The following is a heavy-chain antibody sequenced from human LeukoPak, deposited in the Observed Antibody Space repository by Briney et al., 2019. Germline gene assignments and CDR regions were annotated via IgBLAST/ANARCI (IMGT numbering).Heavy chain of an antibody. Sequence: PGGSLRLSCAASGFTVSSNYMSWVRQAPGKGLEWVSVIYSGGSTYYADSVKGRFTISRDNSKNTLYLQMNSLRTEDTAIYYCAKGTYSNYENWFDPWGQGTLVTVSS. CDR3: AKGTYSNYENWFDP. CDR1: GFTVSSNY. CDR2: IYSGGST. J-gene: IGHJ5*02. D-gene: IGHD4-11*01. V-gene: IGHV3-53*01.